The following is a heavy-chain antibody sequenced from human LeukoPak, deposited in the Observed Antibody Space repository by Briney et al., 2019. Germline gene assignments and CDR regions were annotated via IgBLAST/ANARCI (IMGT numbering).Heavy chain of an antibody. CDR1: GGSISSYY. D-gene: IGHD3-3*01. V-gene: IGHV4-59*01. CDR2: IYYSGST. Sequence: PSETLSLTRTVSGGSISSYYWSWIRQPPGKGLEWIGYIYYSGSTNYNPSLKSRVTISVDTSKNQFSLKLSSVTAADTAVYYCASVPYYDFWSGYNDYWGQGTLVTVSS. CDR3: ASVPYYDFWSGYNDY. J-gene: IGHJ4*02.